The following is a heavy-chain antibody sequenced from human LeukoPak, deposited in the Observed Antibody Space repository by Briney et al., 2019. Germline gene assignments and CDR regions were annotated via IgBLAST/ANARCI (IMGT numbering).Heavy chain of an antibody. Sequence: GGSLRLSCAASGFTVSSNYMNWVRQAPGKGLEWVSVIYSGGSTYYADSVKGRFTISRDNSKNTVFLQMNSLRIEDTAMYYCAKDFMHYGSGRPYYMDVWGEGTTVIISS. CDR3: AKDFMHYGSGRPYYMDV. D-gene: IGHD3-10*01. J-gene: IGHJ6*03. V-gene: IGHV3-53*05. CDR1: GFTVSSNY. CDR2: IYSGGST.